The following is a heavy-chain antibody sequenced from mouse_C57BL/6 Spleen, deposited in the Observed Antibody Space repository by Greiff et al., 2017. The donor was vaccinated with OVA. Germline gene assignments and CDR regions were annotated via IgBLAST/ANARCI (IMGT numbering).Heavy chain of an antibody. D-gene: IGHD2-4*01. J-gene: IGHJ4*01. Sequence: EVKVVESGGGLVKPGGSLKLSCAASGFTFSSYAMSWVRQTPEKSLEWVATISDGGGYTYYPANVKGRFTSSRDNAKNNLYLQMSHLKSEDTAMYYCAGVYYDYGDYYAMDYWGQGTSVTVSS. CDR2: ISDGGGYT. CDR3: AGVYYDYGDYYAMDY. V-gene: IGHV5-4*03. CDR1: GFTFSSYA.